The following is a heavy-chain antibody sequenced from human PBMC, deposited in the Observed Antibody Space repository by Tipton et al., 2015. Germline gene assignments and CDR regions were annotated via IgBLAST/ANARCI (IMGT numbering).Heavy chain of an antibody. J-gene: IGHJ4*02. CDR3: ARDVDY. CDR2: VYDIGNT. CDR1: GGSVSSGYHY. V-gene: IGHV4-61*01. Sequence: GLVKPSETLSLTCTVSGGSVSSGYHYWSWIRQSPGQRLEWIGYVYDIGNTNYNPSLKSRVTISLHTAENQFSLSLKSVTAADTAVYYCARDVDYWGQGTLVTVSS.